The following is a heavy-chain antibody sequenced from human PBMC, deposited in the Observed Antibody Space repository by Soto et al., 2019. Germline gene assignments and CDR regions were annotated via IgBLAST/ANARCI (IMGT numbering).Heavy chain of an antibody. CDR2: IYYSGST. V-gene: IGHV4-31*03. Sequence: QVHLQESGPGLVKPSQTLSLTCTVSGGSISSGGYYWSWIRQHPGKGLEGIGYIYYSGSTYYNPSLKSRVTISVDTAKNQFSLKLSSVTAADTAVYYCATSKAYYYGSGSPFGFDYWGQGTLVTVSS. CDR3: ATSKAYYYGSGSPFGFDY. CDR1: GGSISSGGYY. J-gene: IGHJ4*02. D-gene: IGHD3-10*01.